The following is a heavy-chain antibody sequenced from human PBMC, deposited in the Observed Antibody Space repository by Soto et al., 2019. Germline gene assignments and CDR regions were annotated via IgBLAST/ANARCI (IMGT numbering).Heavy chain of an antibody. J-gene: IGHJ6*03. D-gene: IGHD3-16*01. Sequence: PSETLSLTCAVSSGSMSSSNWWSWVRQPPGKGLEWIGEIYHSGSTNYNPSLKSRVTISVDKSKNQFSLKLSSVTAADTAVYYCAAAIGGGSDMDVWGKGTTVTVSS. V-gene: IGHV4-4*02. CDR1: SGSMSSSNW. CDR2: IYHSGST. CDR3: AAAIGGGSDMDV.